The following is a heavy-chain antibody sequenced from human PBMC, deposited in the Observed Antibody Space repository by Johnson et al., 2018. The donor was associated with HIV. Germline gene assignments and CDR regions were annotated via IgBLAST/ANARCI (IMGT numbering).Heavy chain of an antibody. J-gene: IGHJ3*01. CDR3: VKHYAPMVPYDSFDL. V-gene: IGHV3-23*04. D-gene: IGHD3-10*01. Sequence: VQLVESGGGVVRPGGSLRLSCAASGFTFDDYVMSWVRQAPGKGLGWVSTISNGGFSTSYADSVKGRFTISRDKSKNTLYLQRNSLRAEDTAVYFCVKHYAPMVPYDSFDLWGQGTRVTVSS. CDR1: GFTFDDYV. CDR2: ISNGGFST.